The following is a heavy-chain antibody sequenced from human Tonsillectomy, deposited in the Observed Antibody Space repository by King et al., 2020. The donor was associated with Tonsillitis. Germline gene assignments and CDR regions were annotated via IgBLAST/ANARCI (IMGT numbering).Heavy chain of an antibody. CDR1: GFTFSSYG. Sequence: VQLVESGGGVVQPGRSLRLSCAASGFTFSSYGMHWVRQAPGKGLEWVAVIWYDGSNKYYADSVKGRFTISRDNSKNTLYLQMNSLRAEDTAVYYCARDQDHYDSSAYSLGYWGQGTLVTVSS. D-gene: IGHD3-22*01. V-gene: IGHV3-33*01. J-gene: IGHJ4*02. CDR2: IWYDGSNK. CDR3: ARDQDHYDSSAYSLGY.